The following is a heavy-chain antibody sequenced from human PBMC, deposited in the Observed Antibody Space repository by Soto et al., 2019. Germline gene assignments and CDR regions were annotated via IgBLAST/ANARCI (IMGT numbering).Heavy chain of an antibody. CDR3: ASFYDSSGYYPPPFDY. J-gene: IGHJ4*02. Sequence: GASVKVSCKASGGTFSSYAISWVRQAPGQGLAWMGGIIPIFGTANYAQKFQGRVTITADKSTSTAYMELSSLRSEDTAVYYCASFYDSSGYYPPPFDYWGQGTLVTVSS. D-gene: IGHD3-22*01. V-gene: IGHV1-69*06. CDR1: GGTFSSYA. CDR2: IIPIFGTA.